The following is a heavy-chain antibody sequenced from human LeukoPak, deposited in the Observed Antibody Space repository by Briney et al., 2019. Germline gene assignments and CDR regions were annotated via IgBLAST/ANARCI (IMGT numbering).Heavy chain of an antibody. CDR3: ARGGSTGIFDY. CDR1: GYTFTDYY. D-gene: IGHD3-10*01. Sequence: ASVKISCKVSGYTFTDYYMHWVQQAPGKGLEWMGLVDPEDGETIYAEKFQGRVTITADTSTDTVYMELSSLRSEDTAVYYCARGGSTGIFDYWGQGALVTVSP. CDR2: VDPEDGET. V-gene: IGHV1-69-2*01. J-gene: IGHJ4*02.